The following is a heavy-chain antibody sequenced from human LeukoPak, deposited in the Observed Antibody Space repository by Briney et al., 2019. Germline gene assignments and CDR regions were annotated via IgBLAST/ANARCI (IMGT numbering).Heavy chain of an antibody. J-gene: IGHJ4*02. CDR1: GYTFTGYY. CDR3: ARGGSYYGSGSPSPFDY. V-gene: IGHV1-2*02. Sequence: ASVKVSCKASGYTFTGYYMHWVRQAPGQGLEWMGWINPNSGGTNYAQKFQGRVTMTRDTSISTAYMELSRLRSDDTAVYYCARGGSYYGSGSPSPFDYWAREPWSPSPQ. CDR2: INPNSGGT. D-gene: IGHD3-10*01.